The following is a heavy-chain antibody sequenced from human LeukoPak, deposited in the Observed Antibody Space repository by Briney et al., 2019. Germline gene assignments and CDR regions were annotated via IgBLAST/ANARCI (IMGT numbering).Heavy chain of an antibody. D-gene: IGHD6-13*01. Sequence: GGSLRHSCAVSGFTFSSHWMSWVRQAPGKGLEWVANIKQDGSEKYYADSVKGRFTISRDNSKNSLYLQMNSLRTEDTALYYCAKALRIAAAGTEGDYFDYWGHGTLVTVSS. CDR1: GFTFSSHW. CDR2: IKQDGSEK. J-gene: IGHJ4*01. V-gene: IGHV3-7*05. CDR3: AKALRIAAAGTEGDYFDY.